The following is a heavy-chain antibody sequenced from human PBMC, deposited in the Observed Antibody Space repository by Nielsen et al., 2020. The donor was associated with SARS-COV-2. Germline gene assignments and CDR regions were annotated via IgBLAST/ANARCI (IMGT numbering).Heavy chain of an antibody. D-gene: IGHD3-16*02. CDR2: IWYDGSNK. V-gene: IGHV3-33*06. Sequence: GESLKISCAASGFTFSSYGMHWVRQAQGKGLEWVAVIWYDGSNKYYADSVKGRFTISRDNSKNTLYLQMNSLRAEDTAVYYCAKLGSDHALRLTYYFDYWGHGTLVTVSS. J-gene: IGHJ4*01. CDR3: AKLGSDHALRLTYYFDY. CDR1: GFTFSSYG.